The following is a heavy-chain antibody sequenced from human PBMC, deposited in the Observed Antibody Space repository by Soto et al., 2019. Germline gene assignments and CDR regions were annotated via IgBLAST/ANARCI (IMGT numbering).Heavy chain of an antibody. J-gene: IGHJ4*02. D-gene: IGHD5-12*01. CDR2: ISARGGSS. CDR3: AKGSIEYSASVDH. Sequence: EVHLLESGGDLVQPGGSLRLACAASGFSFSSYAMVWVRQAPGKGLEWVSVISARGGSSYFADSVKGRFTISRDNSKNVLSLEMNSLRAEDTAIYFCAKGSIEYSASVDHWRQGTLVLVSA. CDR1: GFSFSSYA. V-gene: IGHV3-23*01.